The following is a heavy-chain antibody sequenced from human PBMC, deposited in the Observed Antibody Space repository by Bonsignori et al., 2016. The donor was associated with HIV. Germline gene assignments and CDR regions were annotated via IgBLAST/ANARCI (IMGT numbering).Heavy chain of an antibody. CDR3: ARYPDTGAIDF. CDR2: IHSNGAT. CDR1: GGSITSGSYY. Sequence: SETLSLTCTVSGGSITSGSYYWGWFRQPAGKGLEWIGRIHSNGATNYHPSLKSRVTISADTSKNHFSLDLSSVTAADTAVYFCARYPDTGAIDFWGQGTLVTVSS. D-gene: IGHD7-27*01. V-gene: IGHV4-61*02. J-gene: IGHJ4*02.